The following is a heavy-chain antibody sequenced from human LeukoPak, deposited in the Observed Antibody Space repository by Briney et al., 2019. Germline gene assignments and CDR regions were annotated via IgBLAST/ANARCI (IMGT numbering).Heavy chain of an antibody. V-gene: IGHV3-23*01. Sequence: PGGSLRLSCAASGFTFSTYAMSWVRQAPGKGLEWVSVISGSGGSTYYADSVEGRFTISRDNSKNTLYLQMHSLRVEDTATYYCVKRGYDTRGYYGYFDYWGQGTLVTVSS. CDR2: ISGSGGST. CDR3: VKRGYDTRGYYGYFDY. J-gene: IGHJ4*02. CDR1: GFTFSTYA. D-gene: IGHD3-22*01.